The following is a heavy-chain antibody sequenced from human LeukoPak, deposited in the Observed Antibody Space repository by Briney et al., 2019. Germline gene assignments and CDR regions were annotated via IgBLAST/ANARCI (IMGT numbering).Heavy chain of an antibody. CDR2: IRYDGSNE. Sequence: GSLRLSCAASGFTFRNYGIHWVRQTPGKGLEWVAFIRYDGSNEYYADSVKGRFTISRDNSKNTLYLQMNSLRAEDTAVYYCAKDVLRYLDWLSCFDYWGQGTLVTVSS. J-gene: IGHJ4*02. CDR3: AKDVLRYLDWLSCFDY. CDR1: GFTFRNYG. D-gene: IGHD3-9*01. V-gene: IGHV3-30*02.